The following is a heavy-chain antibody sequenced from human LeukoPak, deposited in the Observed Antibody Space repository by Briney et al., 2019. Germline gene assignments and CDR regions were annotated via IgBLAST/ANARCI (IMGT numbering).Heavy chain of an antibody. CDR2: ISPNSGGT. Sequence: ASVKVSCKASGYTFTGYYMHWVRQAPGQGLEWMGWISPNSGGTNYAQKFQGRVTMTRDTSISTAYMELSRLRSDDTAVYYCARVSAAGRRGDWFDPWGQGTLVTVSS. CDR3: ARVSAAGRRGDWFDP. J-gene: IGHJ5*02. D-gene: IGHD6-13*01. CDR1: GYTFTGYY. V-gene: IGHV1-2*02.